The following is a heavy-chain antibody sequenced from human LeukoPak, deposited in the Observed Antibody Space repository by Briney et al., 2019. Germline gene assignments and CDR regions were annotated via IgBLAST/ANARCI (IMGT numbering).Heavy chain of an antibody. V-gene: IGHV1-69*04. D-gene: IGHD6-19*01. J-gene: IGHJ4*02. CDR2: VIPILGIA. CDR1: GGTFSNYA. Sequence: ASVKVSFKASGGTFSNYANSWVRQAPGQGLEWMGRVIPILGIANYAQKFQGRVTITADKSTSTADMELSSLRSEDTAVYYCASQVGYSSCWYTFTPDWGQGTLVTVSS. CDR3: ASQVGYSSCWYTFTPD.